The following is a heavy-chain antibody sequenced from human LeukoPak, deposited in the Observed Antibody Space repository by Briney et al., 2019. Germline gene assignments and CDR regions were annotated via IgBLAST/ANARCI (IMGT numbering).Heavy chain of an antibody. J-gene: IGHJ4*02. D-gene: IGHD6-13*01. CDR3: ARVLAAAGIVSDY. V-gene: IGHV3-48*02. CDR2: ISSSSSII. CDR1: GFTFSSYS. Sequence: GGSLRLSCAASGFTFSSYSMNWVRQAPGKGLEWVSYISSSSSIIYYADSVKGLFTISRDNAKSSLYLEMSSLRDEDTAVYYCARVLAAAGIVSDYWGQGTLVSVLS.